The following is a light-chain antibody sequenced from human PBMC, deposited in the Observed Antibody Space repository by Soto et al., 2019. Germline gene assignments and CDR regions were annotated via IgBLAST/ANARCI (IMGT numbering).Light chain of an antibody. V-gene: IGKV3-15*01. CDR2: GAS. CDR1: QSVSSN. J-gene: IGKJ5*01. CDR3: QQYTNVTPIT. Sequence: EIVMTQSPATLSVYQGERATLSCRASQSVSSNLAWYQQKPGQAPRLLIYGASTRATGIPARFSGSGSGTEFTLTISSLQSEDFAVYYCQQYTNVTPITFCQGTRLEVK.